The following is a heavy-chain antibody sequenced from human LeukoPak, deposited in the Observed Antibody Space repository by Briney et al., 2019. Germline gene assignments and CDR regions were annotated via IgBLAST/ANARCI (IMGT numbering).Heavy chain of an antibody. CDR1: GGTFSSYA. Sequence: SVKVSCKASGGTFSSYAISWVRQAPGQGLEWMGRIIPILGIANYAQKFQGRVTITADKSTSTAYMELSSLRSEDTAVYYCARVGTVAGPAFDYWGQGTLVTVSS. V-gene: IGHV1-69*04. CDR3: ARVGTVAGPAFDY. D-gene: IGHD6-19*01. CDR2: IIPILGIA. J-gene: IGHJ4*02.